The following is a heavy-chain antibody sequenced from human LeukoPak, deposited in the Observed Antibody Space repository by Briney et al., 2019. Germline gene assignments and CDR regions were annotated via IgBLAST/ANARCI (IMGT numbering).Heavy chain of an antibody. CDR2: IYYSGST. V-gene: IGHV4-59*08. CDR3: ARGSSWSYYFDY. Sequence: SETLSLTCTVSGGSISSYYWSWIRQPPGKGQEWIGYIYYSGSTNYNPSLKSRVTISVDTSKNQFSLKVSSVTAADTAVYYCARGSSWSYYFDYWGQGTLVTVSS. CDR1: GGSISSYY. D-gene: IGHD6-13*01. J-gene: IGHJ4*02.